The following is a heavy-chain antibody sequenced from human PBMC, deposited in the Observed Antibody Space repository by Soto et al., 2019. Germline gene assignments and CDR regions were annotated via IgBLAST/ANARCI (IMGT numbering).Heavy chain of an antibody. Sequence: SETLSLTCTVSGGSISSGGYYWSWIRQHPGKGLEWIGYIYHSGSTNYNPSLKSRVTISVDTSKNQFSLKLSSVTAADTAVYYCARARRDIVVVPAARYNWFDPWGQGTLVTVSS. CDR2: IYHSGST. CDR3: ARARRDIVVVPAARYNWFDP. D-gene: IGHD2-2*01. J-gene: IGHJ5*02. V-gene: IGHV4-31*03. CDR1: GGSISSGGYY.